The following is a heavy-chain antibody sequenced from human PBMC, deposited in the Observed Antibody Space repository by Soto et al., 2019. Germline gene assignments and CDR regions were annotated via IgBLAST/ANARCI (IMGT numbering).Heavy chain of an antibody. CDR2: ISSSGSPI. CDR1: GFTFSDYY. CDR3: ARVIIPPAILSFDY. D-gene: IGHD2-2*01. V-gene: IGHV3-11*01. J-gene: IGHJ4*02. Sequence: GGSLRLSCAASGFTFSDYYMSWIRQAPGKGLEWVSYISSSGSPIFYADSVRGRFTISRDDAKSSLYLQMNSLRAEDTAVYYCARVIIPPAILSFDYWGQGTLVTVSS.